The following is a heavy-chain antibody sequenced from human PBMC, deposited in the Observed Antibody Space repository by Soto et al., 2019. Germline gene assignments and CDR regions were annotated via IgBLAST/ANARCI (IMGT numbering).Heavy chain of an antibody. J-gene: IGHJ4*02. CDR2: INAGNGNT. Sequence: ASVKVSCKASGYTFTSYAMHWVRQAPGQRLEWMGWINAGNGNTKYSQKFQGRVTITRDTSASTAYMELSSLRPEDTAVYYCARDEYRSGTPLLDYWGQGTLVTVSS. CDR1: GYTFTSYA. V-gene: IGHV1-3*01. CDR3: ARDEYRSGTPLLDY. D-gene: IGHD3-10*01.